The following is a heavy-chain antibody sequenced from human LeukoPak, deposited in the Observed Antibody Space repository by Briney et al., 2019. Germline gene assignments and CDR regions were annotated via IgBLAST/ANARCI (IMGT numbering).Heavy chain of an antibody. CDR1: GVSFNDYY. J-gene: IGHJ4*02. V-gene: IGHV4-34*01. D-gene: IGHD4-17*01. Sequence: SETLSLTCAVSGVSFNDYYWSWVRQTPGKGLEWIGEINHSGSTNDSPSLKSRVTLSIDTSRKQFSLNLRSVTVADSGIYYCTRMTTGHDYWGQGNLVTVSP. CDR3: TRMTTGHDY. CDR2: INHSGST.